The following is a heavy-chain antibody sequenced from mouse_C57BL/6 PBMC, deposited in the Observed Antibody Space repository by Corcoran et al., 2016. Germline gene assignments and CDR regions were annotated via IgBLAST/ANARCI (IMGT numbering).Heavy chain of an antibody. D-gene: IGHD1-1*01. J-gene: IGHJ2*01. CDR2: IYPRSGNT. CDR1: GYTFTSYG. V-gene: IGHV1-81*01. CDR3: ARGLITTVVAPD. Sequence: QVQLQQSGAELARPGVSVKLSCKASGYTFTSYGISWVKQRTGQGLEWIGEIYPRSGNTYYNEKFKGKATLTADKSSSTAYMELRSLTSEDSAVYFCARGLITTVVAPDWGQGTTLTVSS.